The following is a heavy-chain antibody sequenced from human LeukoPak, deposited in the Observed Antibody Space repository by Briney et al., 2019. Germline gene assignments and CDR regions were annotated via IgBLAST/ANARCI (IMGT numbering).Heavy chain of an antibody. CDR2: IYYSGST. D-gene: IGHD6-13*01. J-gene: IGHJ6*02. CDR3: ARTGIRHSPSWYGMDV. Sequence: SETLSLTCTVSGGSISSYYWSWIRQPPGKGLEWIGYIYYSGSTNYNPSLKSRVTISVDTSKNQFSLKLSSVTAADTAVYYCARTGIRHSPSWYGMDVWGQGTTVIVSS. V-gene: IGHV4-59*08. CDR1: GGSISSYY.